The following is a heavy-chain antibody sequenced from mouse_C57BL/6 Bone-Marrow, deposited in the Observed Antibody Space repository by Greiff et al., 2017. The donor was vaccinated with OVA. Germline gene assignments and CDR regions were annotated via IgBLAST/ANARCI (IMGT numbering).Heavy chain of an antibody. Sequence: QVQLQQPGAELVKPGASVKLSCKASGYTFTSYWMHWVKQRPGRGLEWIGRIDPTSGGTKYNEKFKGKATLTVDKPSNTAYMQLSSRTSEDPAVYDCALGRFDYWGQGTTLTVSS. J-gene: IGHJ2*01. D-gene: IGHD4-1*01. CDR2: IDPTSGGT. V-gene: IGHV1-72*01. CDR1: GYTFTSYW. CDR3: ALGRFDY.